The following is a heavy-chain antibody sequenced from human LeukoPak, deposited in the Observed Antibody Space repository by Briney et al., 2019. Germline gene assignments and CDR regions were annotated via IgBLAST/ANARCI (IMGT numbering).Heavy chain of an antibody. Sequence: SETLSLTCTVSGGSISSSSYYWGWIRQPPGKGLEWIGSIYYSGSTYYNPSLKSRITMSVDTSKNQFFLKLNSVTAADTATYYCARNSTSYRTFDIWGQGTMVTVSS. CDR1: GGSISSSSYY. CDR2: IYYSGST. J-gene: IGHJ3*02. D-gene: IGHD1-1*01. V-gene: IGHV4-39*07. CDR3: ARNSTSYRTFDI.